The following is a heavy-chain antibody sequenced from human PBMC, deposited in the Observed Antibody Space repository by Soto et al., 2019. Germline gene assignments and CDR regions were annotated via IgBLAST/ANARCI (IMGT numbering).Heavy chain of an antibody. Sequence: EVQLVESGGGLVQPGGSLRLSCAASGFTFSSYWMSWVRQAPGKGLEWVANIKQDGSEKYYVESVKGRFTISRDNAKNSLCLQENSLRAEATAVYYCARDRSEVQWLVPYGWLDTWVQGTLVTVSS. CDR3: ARDRSEVQWLVPYGWLDT. CDR2: IKQDGSEK. J-gene: IGHJ5*02. CDR1: GFTFSSYW. V-gene: IGHV3-7*01. D-gene: IGHD6-19*01.